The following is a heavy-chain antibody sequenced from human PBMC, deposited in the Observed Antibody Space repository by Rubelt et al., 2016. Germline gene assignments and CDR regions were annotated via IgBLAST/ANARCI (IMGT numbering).Heavy chain of an antibody. CDR2: IKQDGSEK. V-gene: IGHV3-7*03. Sequence: SWVRQAPGKGLEWVANIKQDGSEKYYVDSVKGRFTISRDNAKNTLYLQMNSLRAEDTAVYYCAKVRFLEWPGGDAFDIWGQGTMVTVSS. J-gene: IGHJ3*02. D-gene: IGHD3-3*01. CDR3: AKVRFLEWPGGDAFDI.